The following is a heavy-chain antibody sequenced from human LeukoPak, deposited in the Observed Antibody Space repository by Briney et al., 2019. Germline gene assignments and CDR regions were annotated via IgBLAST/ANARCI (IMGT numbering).Heavy chain of an antibody. Sequence: GGSLRLSCAASGFIFSSYSMSWVRQAPGKGLEWLSYITGDGSVVYYADSVKGRFTISRDNARNSLYLQMNSLRAEDSAVYYCAKTGKYTYGFFDYWGQGTLVTVSS. J-gene: IGHJ4*02. CDR1: GFIFSSYS. V-gene: IGHV3-11*01. CDR2: ITGDGSVV. CDR3: AKTGKYTYGFFDY. D-gene: IGHD5-18*01.